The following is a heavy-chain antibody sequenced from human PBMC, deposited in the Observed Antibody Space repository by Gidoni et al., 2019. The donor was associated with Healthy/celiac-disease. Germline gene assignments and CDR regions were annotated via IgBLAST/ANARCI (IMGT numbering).Heavy chain of an antibody. J-gene: IGHJ4*02. CDR1: GFTLRNAW. D-gene: IGHD3-3*01. CDR3: TTPRITIFEVVINDFDY. CDR2: IKSKTDGRTT. V-gene: IGHV3-15*01. Sequence: EVQLVASGAGLLKPGGSLRLSCAASGFTLRNAWMSWVRQATGKGLEWVGRIKSKTDGRTTDYAAPVKGRFTISRDDSKNTLYLQMNSLKTEDTAVYYCTTPRITIFEVVINDFDYWGQGTLVTVSS.